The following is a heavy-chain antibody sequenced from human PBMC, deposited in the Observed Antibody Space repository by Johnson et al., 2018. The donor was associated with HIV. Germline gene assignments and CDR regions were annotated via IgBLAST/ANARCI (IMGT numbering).Heavy chain of an antibody. Sequence: VQLVESGGGLVKPGGSLRLSCAASGFTFSDYYMSWIRQAPGKGLEWVSYISSSGSTIYYADSVKGRFTISRDNSKNTLHLQMNSLRVEDTAVYYCAKDFTDGAFDIWGRGTMVTVSS. J-gene: IGHJ3*02. D-gene: IGHD5-24*01. V-gene: IGHV3-11*04. CDR1: GFTFSDYY. CDR3: AKDFTDGAFDI. CDR2: ISSSGSTI.